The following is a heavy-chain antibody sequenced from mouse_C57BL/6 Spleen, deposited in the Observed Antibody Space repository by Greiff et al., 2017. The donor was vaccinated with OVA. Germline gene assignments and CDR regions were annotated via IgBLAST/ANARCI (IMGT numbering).Heavy chain of an antibody. J-gene: IGHJ2*01. Sequence: QVQLQQPGAELVKPGASVKLSCKASGYTFTSSWMHWVKQRPGQGLEWIGMIYPNSGSTNYNEKFKSKATLTVDKSSSTAYMQLSSLTSEDAADYYCARSDWEGYWGQGTTLTVSS. D-gene: IGHD4-1*01. V-gene: IGHV1-64*01. CDR1: GYTFTSSW. CDR2: IYPNSGST. CDR3: ARSDWEGY.